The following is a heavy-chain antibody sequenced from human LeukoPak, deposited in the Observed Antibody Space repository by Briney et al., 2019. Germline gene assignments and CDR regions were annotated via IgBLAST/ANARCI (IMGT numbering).Heavy chain of an antibody. CDR3: ARGDSYSWFDP. V-gene: IGHV4-59*01. J-gene: IGHJ5*02. CDR2: VHYSGTT. D-gene: IGHD2-15*01. CDR1: GXSISSYH. Sequence: KTSETLSLTCTVSGXSISSYHWSWIRQPPGKGLQWIGYVHYSGTTSYSPSLKSRVTISVDTSKNQFSLKLNSVTAADTAVYYCARGDSYSWFDPWGQGSLVSVSS.